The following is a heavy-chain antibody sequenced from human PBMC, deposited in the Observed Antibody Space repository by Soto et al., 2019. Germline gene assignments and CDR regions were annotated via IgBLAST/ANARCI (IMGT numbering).Heavy chain of an antibody. CDR2: IYYSGST. D-gene: IGHD6-13*01. V-gene: IGHV4-39*01. CDR1: GGSISSSSYY. Sequence: SETLSLTCTVSGGSISSSSYYWGWIRQPPGKGLEWIGSIYYSGSTYYNPSLKSRATISVDTSKNQFSLKLSSVTAADTAVYYCARSYYSSSLPYYFDYWGQGTLVTVSS. CDR3: ARSYYSSSLPYYFDY. J-gene: IGHJ4*02.